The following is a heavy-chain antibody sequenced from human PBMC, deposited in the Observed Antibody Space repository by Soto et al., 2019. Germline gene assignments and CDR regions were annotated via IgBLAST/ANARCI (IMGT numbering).Heavy chain of an antibody. CDR2: LWYDGKNK. CDR1: GFTLTNTG. J-gene: IGHJ4*02. D-gene: IGHD2-2*01. Sequence: QVQLVESGGGVVQPGGSLRLSCAASGFTLTNTGMHWVRQAPGKGLEWVAVLWYDGKNKYYADSVRDRFTISRDDSKNTLYLQMNSPRAEDTAIYYCARDPCFSCGSIPYLDSWGQGTLVTVSS. V-gene: IGHV3-33*01. CDR3: ARDPCFSCGSIPYLDS.